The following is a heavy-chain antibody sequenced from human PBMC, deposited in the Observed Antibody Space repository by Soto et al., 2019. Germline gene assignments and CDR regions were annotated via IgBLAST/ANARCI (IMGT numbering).Heavy chain of an antibody. CDR2: ISAYNGNT. CDR3: ATLSSGWYLANYYGMDV. D-gene: IGHD6-19*01. V-gene: IGHV1-18*01. J-gene: IGHJ6*02. Sequence: ASVKVSCKASGYTFTSYGISWVRQAPGQGLEWMGWISAYNGNTNYAQKLQGRVTMTTDTSTSTAYMELRSLRSDDTAVYYCATLSSGWYLANYYGMDVWGQGTTVTVSS. CDR1: GYTFTSYG.